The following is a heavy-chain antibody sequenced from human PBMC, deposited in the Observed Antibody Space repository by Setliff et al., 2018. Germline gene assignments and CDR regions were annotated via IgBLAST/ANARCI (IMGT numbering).Heavy chain of an antibody. CDR2: LDGDSGHI. CDR1: GFTFNNYF. D-gene: IGHD2-15*01. J-gene: IGHJ4*02. Sequence: GGSLRLSCAASGFTFNNYFMIWVRQAPGKGLEWVSSLDGDSGHIYYADSLRGRFTISRDNAKNSLYLQMNSLRVEDTAVYYCARRIKEGNHFFDYWGQGTLVTVSS. CDR3: ARRIKEGNHFFDY. V-gene: IGHV3-21*01.